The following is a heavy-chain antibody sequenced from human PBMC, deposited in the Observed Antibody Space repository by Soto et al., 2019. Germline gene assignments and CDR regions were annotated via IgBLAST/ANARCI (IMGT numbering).Heavy chain of an antibody. V-gene: IGHV4-59*01. J-gene: IGHJ3*02. D-gene: IGHD6-19*01. Sequence: QVQLQESGPGLVKPSETLSLTCTVSGGSINSYYWSWIRQPPGKGLEWIGYIYYSGSTNYNPSLKSRATISVETSKNQFTLKLSSVTAADTAVYYCARVPWQWLGGYAFDIWGQGTMVTVSS. CDR2: IYYSGST. CDR1: GGSINSYY. CDR3: ARVPWQWLGGYAFDI.